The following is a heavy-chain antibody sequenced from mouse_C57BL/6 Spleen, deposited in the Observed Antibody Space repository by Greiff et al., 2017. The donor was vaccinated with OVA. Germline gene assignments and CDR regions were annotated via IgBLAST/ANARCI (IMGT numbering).Heavy chain of an antibody. D-gene: IGHD1-1*01. CDR1: GYSITSGYY. CDR2: ISYDGSN. J-gene: IGHJ4*01. Sequence: DVQLQESGPGLVKPSQSLSLTCSVTGYSITSGYYWNWIRQFPGNKLEWMGYISYDGSNNYNPSLKNRISITRDTSKNQFFLKLNSVTTEDTATYYCARAGITSPAMDYWGQGTSVTVSS. V-gene: IGHV3-6*01. CDR3: ARAGITSPAMDY.